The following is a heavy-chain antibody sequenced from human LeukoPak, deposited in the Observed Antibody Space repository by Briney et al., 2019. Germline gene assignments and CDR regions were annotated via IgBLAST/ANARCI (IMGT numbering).Heavy chain of an antibody. D-gene: IGHD5-12*01. CDR2: IYYRGST. Sequence: SETLSLTCTVSGGSVSSGSYYWSWIRQPPGKGLEWIGYIYYRGSTNYNPSLKSRVTISVDTSKNQFSLKLSSVTAADTAVYYCARTVATLHYLFDYWGQGTLVTVSS. V-gene: IGHV4-61*01. CDR3: ARTVATLHYLFDY. CDR1: GGSVSSGSYY. J-gene: IGHJ4*02.